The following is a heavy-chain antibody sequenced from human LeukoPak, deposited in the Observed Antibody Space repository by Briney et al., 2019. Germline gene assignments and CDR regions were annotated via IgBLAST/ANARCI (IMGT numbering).Heavy chain of an antibody. CDR2: IRSKANGGTT. Sequence: GGSLRLSCTAPGFNFGDYAMTWVRPAPGKGLEWVGFIRSKANGGTTEYAASVKGRITISRDDPKSIAFLQMNSLKTEDTAVYYCTTVGATTGPDYWGQGTLVTVSS. CDR3: TTVGATTGPDY. CDR1: GFNFGDYA. V-gene: IGHV3-49*04. D-gene: IGHD1-26*01. J-gene: IGHJ4*02.